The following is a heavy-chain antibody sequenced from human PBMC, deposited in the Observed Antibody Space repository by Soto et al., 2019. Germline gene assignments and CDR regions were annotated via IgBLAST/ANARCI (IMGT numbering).Heavy chain of an antibody. V-gene: IGHV3-53*02. J-gene: IGHJ6*02. Sequence: EVQLVETGGGLIQPGGSLRLSCAASGFTVSSNYMSWVRQAPGKGLEWVSVIYSGGSTYYADSVKGRFTISRDNSKNTLYLQMNSLRAEDTAVYYCVSLSVTYYYYYGMDVWGQGTTVTVSS. CDR3: VSLSVTYYYYYGMDV. CDR1: GFTVSSNY. CDR2: IYSGGST. D-gene: IGHD5-18*01.